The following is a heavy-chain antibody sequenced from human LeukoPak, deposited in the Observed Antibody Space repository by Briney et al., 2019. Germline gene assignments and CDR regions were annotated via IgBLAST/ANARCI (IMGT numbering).Heavy chain of an antibody. CDR2: MNPNSGNT. J-gene: IGHJ4*02. D-gene: IGHD6-19*01. Sequence: ASVKVSCKASGGTFSSYAISWVRQATGQGLEWMGWMNPNSGNTGYAQKFQGRVTMTRNTSISTAYMELSSLRSEDTAVYYCARVRQWLVGSQSGYWSQGTLVTVSS. CDR3: ARVRQWLVGSQSGY. CDR1: GGTFSSYA. V-gene: IGHV1-8*02.